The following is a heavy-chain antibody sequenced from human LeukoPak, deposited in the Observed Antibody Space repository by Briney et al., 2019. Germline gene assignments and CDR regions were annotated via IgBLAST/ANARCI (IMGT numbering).Heavy chain of an antibody. CDR1: GGSISSSNW. J-gene: IGHJ5*02. CDR2: IYHSGST. V-gene: IGHV4-4*02. Sequence: SGTLSLTCAVSGGSISSSNWWSWVRQPPGKGLEWIGEIYHSGSTNYNPSLKSRVTISVDKSKNQFSLKLSSVTAADTAVYYCARDRIAAETNWFDPWGQGTLVTVSS. D-gene: IGHD6-13*01. CDR3: ARDRIAAETNWFDP.